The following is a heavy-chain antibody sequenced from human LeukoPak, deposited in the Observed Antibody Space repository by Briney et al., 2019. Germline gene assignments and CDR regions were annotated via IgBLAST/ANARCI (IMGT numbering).Heavy chain of an antibody. V-gene: IGHV1-2*02. CDR3: ATASPWLVATGADFFDI. CDR1: GYSFTDYY. CDR2: INFNNGGT. J-gene: IGHJ3*02. Sequence: DSVKVSCKASGYSFTDYYMHWVRQAPGQGLEWMGWINFNNGGTYAQQFQGRVTMTRDTSISTAYMGLSYLRSADTAIYYCATASPWLVATGADFFDIWGQGTMVTVSS. D-gene: IGHD6-19*01.